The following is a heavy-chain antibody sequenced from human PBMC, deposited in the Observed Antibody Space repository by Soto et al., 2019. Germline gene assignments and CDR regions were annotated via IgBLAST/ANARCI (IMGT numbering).Heavy chain of an antibody. Sequence: ASVKVSCKVSGYRLTELSIHWLRQAPGKGLEWMGGFDPEDGERIYAQKLQGRVSMTEDTSTDTAYMEPSSLRSEDTAVYYCVIVDCGGQYDGSCSFLIAYWGQGTLVTVSS. D-gene: IGHD2-21*01. CDR1: GYRLTELS. CDR2: FDPEDGER. V-gene: IGHV1-24*01. CDR3: VIVDCGGQYDGSCSFLIAY. J-gene: IGHJ4*02.